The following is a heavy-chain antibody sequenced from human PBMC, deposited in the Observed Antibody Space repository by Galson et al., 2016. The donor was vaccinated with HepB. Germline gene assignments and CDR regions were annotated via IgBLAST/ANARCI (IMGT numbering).Heavy chain of an antibody. J-gene: IGHJ5*02. V-gene: IGHV1-3*01. CDR1: GYPFANYG. CDR3: ARESSGDWNAATWFDP. D-gene: IGHD6-25*01. CDR2: IHAGIGFT. Sequence: SCKASGYPFANYGIHWVRQAPGQRLEWMGWIHAGIGFTKDPQKFQDRVTLTRDTSASMVFMELSSLTSEDTAIYYCARESSGDWNAATWFDPWGQGTQVTVSS.